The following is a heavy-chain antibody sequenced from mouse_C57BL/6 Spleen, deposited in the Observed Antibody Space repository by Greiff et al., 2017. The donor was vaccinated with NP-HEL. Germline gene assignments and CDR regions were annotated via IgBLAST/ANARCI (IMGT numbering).Heavy chain of an antibody. Sequence: EVKLMESGGGLVKPGGSLKLSCAASGFTFSDYGMHWVRQAPEKGLEWVAYISSGSSTIYYADTVKGRFTISRDNAKNTLFLQMTSRRSEDTAMYYCARIGGGYYAWFAYWGQGTLVTVSA. CDR3: ARIGGGYYAWFAY. V-gene: IGHV5-17*01. D-gene: IGHD2-3*01. CDR2: ISSGSSTI. J-gene: IGHJ3*01. CDR1: GFTFSDYG.